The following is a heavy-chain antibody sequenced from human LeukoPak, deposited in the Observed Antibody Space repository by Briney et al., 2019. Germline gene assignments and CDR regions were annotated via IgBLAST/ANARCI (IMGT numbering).Heavy chain of an antibody. D-gene: IGHD2-15*01. CDR3: AKDRLLLRSRSYFDY. V-gene: IGHV3-30*18. CDR1: GFSFSSYG. CDR2: ISYDGSNK. Sequence: GGSLRLSCAASGFSFSSYGMRWVRQAPGKGLEWVAVISYDGSNKYYADSVKGRFTISRDNSKNTLYLQMNSLRAEDTAVYYCAKDRLLLRSRSYFDYWGQGTLVTVSS. J-gene: IGHJ4*02.